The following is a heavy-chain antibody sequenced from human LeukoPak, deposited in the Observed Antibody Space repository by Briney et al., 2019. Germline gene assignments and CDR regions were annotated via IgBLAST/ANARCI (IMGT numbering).Heavy chain of an antibody. CDR2: VDSEDGET. CDR1: VYTFTGYY. CDR3: ATDGVNGYCSSTSCYAFDI. Sequence: ASVKVSRKATVYTFTGYYMHWVRQAPGQGLEWMGRVDSEDGETIYAEKLKGRVTITAGTSTDTAYTKLSSLRSENTAVYYCATDGVNGYCSSTSCYAFDIWGQGTMVTVSS. V-gene: IGHV1-69-2*01. J-gene: IGHJ3*02. D-gene: IGHD2-2*03.